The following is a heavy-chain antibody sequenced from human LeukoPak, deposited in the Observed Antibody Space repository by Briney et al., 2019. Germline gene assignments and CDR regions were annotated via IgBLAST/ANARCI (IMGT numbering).Heavy chain of an antibody. CDR3: ASSGTYSTQPARY. CDR1: GYTFTGYY. D-gene: IGHD2-15*01. J-gene: IGHJ4*02. Sequence: ASVKVSCMASGYTFTGYYMHWVRQAPGQGLEWMGWINPNSGGTNYAQKFQGRVTMTRDTSISTAYMELSRLRSDDTAVSYCASSGTYSTQPARYWGQRTLVTVSS. V-gene: IGHV1-2*02. CDR2: INPNSGGT.